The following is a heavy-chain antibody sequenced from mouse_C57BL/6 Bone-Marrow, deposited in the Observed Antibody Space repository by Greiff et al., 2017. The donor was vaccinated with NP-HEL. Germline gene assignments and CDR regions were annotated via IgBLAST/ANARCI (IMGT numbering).Heavy chain of an antibody. CDR3: ARGGVYLDY. CDR1: GYTFTNHC. J-gene: IGHJ2*01. Sequence: VQLQQSGAELVKPGASVKMSCKASGYTFTNHCIPWVKQRPGQGLEWIGDIYPGSGSTNYNEKFKGKATLTVDTSSSTAYMQLSSLTSEDSAVYYCARGGVYLDYWGKGTTLTVSS. V-gene: IGHV1-55*01. D-gene: IGHD5-1-1*01. CDR2: IYPGSGST.